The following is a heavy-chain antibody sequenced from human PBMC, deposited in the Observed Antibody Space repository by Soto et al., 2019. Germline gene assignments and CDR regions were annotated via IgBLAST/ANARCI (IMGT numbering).Heavy chain of an antibody. CDR3: ARAPETLSSLYNWFDP. D-gene: IGHD3-16*01. Sequence: ASVKVSCKASGYTFTSYYMHWVRQAPGQGLEWMGIINPSGGSTSYAQKFQGRVTMTRDTSTSTVYMELSSLRSEDTAVYYCARAPETLSSLYNWFDPWGQGNLVTVSS. J-gene: IGHJ5*02. CDR1: GYTFTSYY. V-gene: IGHV1-46*01. CDR2: INPSGGST.